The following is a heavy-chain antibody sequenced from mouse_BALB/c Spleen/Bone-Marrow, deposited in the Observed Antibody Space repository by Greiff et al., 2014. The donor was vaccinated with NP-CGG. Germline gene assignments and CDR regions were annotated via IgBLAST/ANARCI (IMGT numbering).Heavy chain of an antibody. J-gene: IGHJ2*01. CDR1: GFTFSNYG. CDR2: INSGGRYA. CDR3: ARRSDYDYFDY. Sequence: EVMLVESGRDLVKPGGSLKLSCAASGFTFSNYGMSWVRQTPDKRLEWVATINSGGRYAFYPDSVKGRFTISRDNAKNTLYLQMGSLKSEDTAMYYCARRSDYDYFDYWGQGATLTVSS. D-gene: IGHD2-4*01. V-gene: IGHV5-6*02.